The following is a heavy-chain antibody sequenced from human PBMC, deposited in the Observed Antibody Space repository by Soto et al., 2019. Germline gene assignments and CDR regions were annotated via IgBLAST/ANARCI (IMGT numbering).Heavy chain of an antibody. CDR1: GGSFSGYY. J-gene: IGHJ6*02. V-gene: IGHV4-34*02. CDR3: ARDRQYYQFWSGCQNEGPCAMDV. D-gene: IGHD3-3*02. CDR2: INHCGGT. Sequence: QVQPEQWGAGLLKPSETLSLTCAVYGGSFSGYYWTWIRQAPGKGLEWIGEINHCGGTNYNSPLKSRVTISVDTSKNQFSLILYSVTAADTAVYYCARDRQYYQFWSGCQNEGPCAMDVWGQGTTVTVSS.